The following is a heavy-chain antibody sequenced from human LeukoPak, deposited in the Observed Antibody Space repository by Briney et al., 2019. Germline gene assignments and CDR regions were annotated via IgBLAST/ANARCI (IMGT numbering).Heavy chain of an antibody. CDR2: IDYSEST. Sequence: SETLSLTCTVSGGSISSSRYYWGWIRQPPGKGLEWIGSIDYSESTYYNPSLKSRVTISVDTSKNQFSLKLSSVTAADTAVYYCASWGATHHYFDSWGRGTLVTVSS. D-gene: IGHD1-26*01. CDR1: GGSISSSRYY. CDR3: ASWGATHHYFDS. J-gene: IGHJ4*02. V-gene: IGHV4-39*01.